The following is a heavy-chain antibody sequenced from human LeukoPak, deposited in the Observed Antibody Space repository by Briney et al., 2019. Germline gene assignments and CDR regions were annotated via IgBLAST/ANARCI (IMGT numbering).Heavy chain of an antibody. CDR3: ARGYSSGWYYPFGY. D-gene: IGHD6-19*01. CDR1: GFTFSSHW. CDR2: IGENGRNT. J-gene: IGHJ4*02. Sequence: GGSLRLSCTASGFTFSSHWMHWVRQAPGKGLVWVSRIGENGRNTNYADSVKGRFTISRDNSKNTLYLQMNSLRAEDTAVYYCARGYSSGWYYPFGYWGQGTLVTVSS. V-gene: IGHV3-74*01.